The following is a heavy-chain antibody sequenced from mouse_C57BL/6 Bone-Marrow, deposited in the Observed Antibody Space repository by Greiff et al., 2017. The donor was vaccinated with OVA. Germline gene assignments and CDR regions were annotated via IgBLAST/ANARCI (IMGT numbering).Heavy chain of an antibody. D-gene: IGHD1-1*01. Sequence: QVQLKQSGAELVKPGASVKISCKASGYAFSSYWMNWVKQRPGKGLEWIGQFYPGDGDTNYNGKFKGKATLTADKSSSTAYMQLSSLKSEDSTVYFCATSTVVATLHYWCCDVWGTGTTVTVSS. V-gene: IGHV1-80*01. J-gene: IGHJ1*03. CDR3: ATSTVVATLHYWCCDV. CDR1: GYAFSSYW. CDR2: FYPGDGDT.